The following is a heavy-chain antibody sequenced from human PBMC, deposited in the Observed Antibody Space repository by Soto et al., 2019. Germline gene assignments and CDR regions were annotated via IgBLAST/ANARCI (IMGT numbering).Heavy chain of an antibody. CDR3: AKSPTSSIAAAQELHYGMDV. D-gene: IGHD6-13*01. CDR2: ISGSGGST. CDR1: GFTFISYA. Sequence: GGSLRLSCAASGFTFISYAMSWVRQAAGKGLEWVSAISGSGGSTYYADSVKGRFTISRDNSKNTLYLQMNSLRAEDTAVYYCAKSPTSSIAAAQELHYGMDVWGQGTTVTVSS. V-gene: IGHV3-23*01. J-gene: IGHJ6*02.